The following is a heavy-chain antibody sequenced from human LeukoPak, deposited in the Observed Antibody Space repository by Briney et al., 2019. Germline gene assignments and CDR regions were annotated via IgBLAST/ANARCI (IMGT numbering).Heavy chain of an antibody. CDR1: GFTFSSYA. Sequence: PGRSLRLSCAASGFTFSSYAMSWVRQAPGKGLEWVSAISGSGGSTYYADSVKGRFTISRDNSKNTLYLQMNSLRAEDTAVYYCAKVQKEMASLQTFDYWGQGTLVTVSS. CDR3: AKVQKEMASLQTFDY. D-gene: IGHD5-24*01. J-gene: IGHJ4*02. V-gene: IGHV3-23*01. CDR2: ISGSGGST.